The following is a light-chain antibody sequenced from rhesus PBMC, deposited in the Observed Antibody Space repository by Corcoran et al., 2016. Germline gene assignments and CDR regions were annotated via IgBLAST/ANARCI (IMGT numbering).Light chain of an antibody. CDR1: QGINTW. CDR2: KAS. Sequence: DIQMTQSPSSLSASVGDTVTITCRASQGINTWLTWYQQKPGKAPKLLLYKASSLQSGVPSRFSGTGSVTDFTLTISSLQSEDFATYYCQQYIDRPLTFGGGTNVELK. J-gene: IGKJ4*01. V-gene: IGKV1-22*01. CDR3: QQYIDRPLT.